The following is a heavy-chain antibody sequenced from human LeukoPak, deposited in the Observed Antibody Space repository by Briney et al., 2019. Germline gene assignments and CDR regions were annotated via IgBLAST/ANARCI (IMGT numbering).Heavy chain of an antibody. CDR3: ATVRDSSSWYITRYYFDY. CDR1: GFTFSSYA. D-gene: IGHD6-13*01. J-gene: IGHJ4*02. CDR2: ISGSGGST. Sequence: GGSLRLSCAASGFTFSSYAMSWVRQAPGKGLEWVSAISGSGGSTYYADSVKGRFTISRDNSKNTLFLQTNSLRAEDTAVYYCATVRDSSSWYITRYYFDYWGQGTLVTVSS. V-gene: IGHV3-23*01.